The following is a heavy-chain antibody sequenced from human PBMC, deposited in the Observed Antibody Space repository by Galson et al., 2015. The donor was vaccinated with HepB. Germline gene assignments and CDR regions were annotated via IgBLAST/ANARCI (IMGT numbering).Heavy chain of an antibody. J-gene: IGHJ3*01. D-gene: IGHD6-25*01. CDR1: GFTFSSYA. V-gene: IGHV3-30*04. CDR3: VIAARPSDGFDV. Sequence: SLRLSCAASGFTFSSYAMHWVRQAPGKGLEWVAVISYDGSNKYYADSVKGRFTISRDNSKNTLYLQMNSLRAEDTAVYYCVIAARPSDGFDVWGQGTMVSVSS. CDR2: ISYDGSNK.